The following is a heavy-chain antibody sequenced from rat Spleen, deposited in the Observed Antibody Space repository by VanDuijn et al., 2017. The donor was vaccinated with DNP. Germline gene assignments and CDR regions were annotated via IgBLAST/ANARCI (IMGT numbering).Heavy chain of an antibody. J-gene: IGHJ2*01. CDR1: EFTFSDYY. D-gene: IGHD4-3*01. Sequence: EVQLVESGGGLVQPGRSLKLSCAASEFTFSDYYMAWVRQAPTRGLDWVAYIGFYGYAPYYGVSVKGRFTISRDNAKSTLYLQMNSLRSEDMATYYCVRWNSGHFDYWGQGVMVTVSS. CDR2: IGFYGYAP. CDR3: VRWNSGHFDY. V-gene: IGHV5-22*01.